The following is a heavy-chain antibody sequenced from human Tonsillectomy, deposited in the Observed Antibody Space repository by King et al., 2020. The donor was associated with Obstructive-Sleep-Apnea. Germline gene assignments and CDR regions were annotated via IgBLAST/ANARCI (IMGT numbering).Heavy chain of an antibody. Sequence: QLVQSGAEVKRPGASVTVSCKPSGYTFTSYNIIHWVRQAPGQRLEWMGWINLGKGNTKDSQKFQGRVTITRDTSANTAHMELSSLRSEDTALYYCAREGRPAAGIYYFDYWGQGTLVTVSS. D-gene: IGHD6-13*01. CDR2: INLGKGNT. CDR3: AREGRPAAGIYYFDY. CDR1: GYTFTSYN. V-gene: IGHV1-3*01. J-gene: IGHJ4*02.